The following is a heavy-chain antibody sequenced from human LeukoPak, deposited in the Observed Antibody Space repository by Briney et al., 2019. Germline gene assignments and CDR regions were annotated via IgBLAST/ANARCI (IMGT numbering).Heavy chain of an antibody. V-gene: IGHV6-1*01. J-gene: IGHJ4*02. Sequence: SQTLSLTCAISGDSVSSNSAAWNWIRQSPSRGLEWLGRTYYRSKWYNDYAVSVKSRITINPDTSKNQFSLQLNSVTPEDTAVYYYARDLDSNYYYGSGIFDYWGQGTLVTVSS. CDR3: ARDLDSNYYYGSGIFDY. D-gene: IGHD3-10*01. CDR1: GDSVSSNSAA. CDR2: TYYRSKWYN.